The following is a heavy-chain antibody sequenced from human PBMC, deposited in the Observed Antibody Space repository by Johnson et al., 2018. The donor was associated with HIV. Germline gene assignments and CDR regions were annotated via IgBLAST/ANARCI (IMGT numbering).Heavy chain of an antibody. J-gene: IGHJ3*02. CDR1: GFTFSTYG. D-gene: IGHD1-14*01. CDR3: AIIWNHTFDI. CDR2: IRSDGTNK. Sequence: QVYLVESGGGVVQPGGSLRLSCAAFGFTFSTYGIHWVRQAPGKGLEWVAFIRSDGTNKYYADFVKGRFSISRDNSKNTLYLQMNSLRAEDTAVYYCAIIWNHTFDIWGQGNGHRLF. V-gene: IGHV3-30*02.